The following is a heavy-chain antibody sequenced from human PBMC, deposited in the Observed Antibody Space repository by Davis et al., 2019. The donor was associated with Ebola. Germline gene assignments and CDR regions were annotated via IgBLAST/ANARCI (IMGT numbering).Heavy chain of an antibody. D-gene: IGHD3-3*01. J-gene: IGHJ6*04. Sequence: AASVQVSCKASGYTFTSYYMHWVRQAPGHGLEWMGIINPSGGSTSYAQKFQGRVTMTRDTSTGTVYMELSSLRSEDTAVYYCASRSRGITIFGATSKKYYYGMDVWGKGTTVTVSS. CDR1: GYTFTSYY. V-gene: IGHV1-46*01. CDR2: INPSGGST. CDR3: ASRSRGITIFGATSKKYYYGMDV.